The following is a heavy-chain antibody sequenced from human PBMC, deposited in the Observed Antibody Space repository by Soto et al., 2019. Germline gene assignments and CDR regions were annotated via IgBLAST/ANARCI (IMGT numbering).Heavy chain of an antibody. D-gene: IGHD2-15*01. J-gene: IGHJ3*02. CDR2: ISGSGGST. Sequence: EVQLLESGGGLVQPGGSLRLSCAASGFTFSSYAMSWVRQAPGKGLEWVSAISGSGGSTYYADSVKGRFTISRDNSKNTLYLQMNSLRAEDTAVYYCAKTKDCSGGSCYRAFDIWGQGTMVTVSS. V-gene: IGHV3-23*01. CDR1: GFTFSSYA. CDR3: AKTKDCSGGSCYRAFDI.